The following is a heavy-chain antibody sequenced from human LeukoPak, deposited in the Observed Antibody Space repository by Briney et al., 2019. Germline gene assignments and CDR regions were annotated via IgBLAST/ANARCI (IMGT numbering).Heavy chain of an antibody. CDR2: IIPIFGTA. CDR1: GGTFSSYA. J-gene: IGHJ4*02. CDR3: ARDQVLSQSGRLDY. D-gene: IGHD3-9*01. Sequence: GASVKVSCKASGGTFSSYAISWVRQAPGQGLEWMGGIIPIFGTANYAQKFQGRVTITADESTSTAYMELSSLRSEDMAVYYCARDQVLSQSGRLDYWGQGTLVTVSS. V-gene: IGHV1-69*13.